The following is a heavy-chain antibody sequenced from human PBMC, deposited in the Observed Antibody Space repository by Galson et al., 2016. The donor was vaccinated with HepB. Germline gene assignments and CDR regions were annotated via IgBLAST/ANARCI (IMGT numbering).Heavy chain of an antibody. Sequence: SLRLSCAASGFTFRSYWMHWVRQAPGKGLVWVSRINSVGSSTTYADSVKGRFTISRDNAKNTLYLQMNSLRAEDTAVYYCARVSSGSGSYNDYWGQGTLVTVS. CDR3: ARVSSGSGSYNDY. CDR1: GFTFRSYW. V-gene: IGHV3-74*01. D-gene: IGHD3-10*01. CDR2: INSVGSST. J-gene: IGHJ4*02.